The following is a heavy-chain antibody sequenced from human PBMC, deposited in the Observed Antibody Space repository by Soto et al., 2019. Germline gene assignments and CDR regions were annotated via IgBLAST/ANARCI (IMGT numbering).Heavy chain of an antibody. CDR1: GYTFTKHA. CDR3: AKDRYAWTYVTFDY. D-gene: IGHD1-7*01. J-gene: IGHJ4*02. Sequence: ASMKGSRKASGYTFTKHAMLLGGPAPGQRLEWMGWINAGNGDTYYADSVKGRFTISRDDSKNTVYLEMNNLRAEDTAVYYCAKDRYAWTYVTFDYWGQGMLVTVSS. V-gene: IGHV1-3*01. CDR2: INAGNGDT.